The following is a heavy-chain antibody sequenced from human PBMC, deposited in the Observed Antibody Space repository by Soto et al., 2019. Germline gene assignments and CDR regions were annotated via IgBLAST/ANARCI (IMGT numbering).Heavy chain of an antibody. CDR2: IYYSGST. CDR1: GGSISSSGYY. D-gene: IGHD4-17*01. CDR3: ARNYGGNLWAY. V-gene: IGHV4-31*03. J-gene: IGHJ1*01. Sequence: SSETLSLTCTVSGGSISSSGYYWSWIRRHPGKGLEWIAYIYYSGSTYYNPSLKSRVTMSVDTSKNQFSLQVSSVTAADTAVYYCARNYGGNLWAYWGQVTLVTVS.